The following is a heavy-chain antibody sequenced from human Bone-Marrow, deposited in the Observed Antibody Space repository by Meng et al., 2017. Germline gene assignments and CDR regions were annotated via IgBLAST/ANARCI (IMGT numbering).Heavy chain of an antibody. CDR3: AKDELVRGVIIWGDYYYYYGMDV. J-gene: IGHJ6*02. D-gene: IGHD3-10*01. CDR2: INQPGNDM. CDR1: GFSFSNFW. Sequence: GESLKISCKASGFSFSNFWMSWVRQVPGRGLEWAANINQPGNDMYYVDSVKGRFTISRDNAKNSLYLQMNSLRAEDTAVYYCAKDELVRGVIIWGDYYYYYGMDVWGQGTLVTVSS. V-gene: IGHV3-7*03.